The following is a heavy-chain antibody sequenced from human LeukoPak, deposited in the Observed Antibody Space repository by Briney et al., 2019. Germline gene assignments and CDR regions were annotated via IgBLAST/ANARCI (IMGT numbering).Heavy chain of an antibody. J-gene: IGHJ5*02. V-gene: IGHV4-4*07. CDR1: GGSISSYY. CDR2: INTGGST. D-gene: IGHD2-8*01. CDR3: ARGLMSSRGTNWFDP. Sequence: PSETLSLTCTVSGGSISSYYWSWIRQPAGKGLEWIGRINTGGSTNYNPCLKSRVTMSVDTSKNQFSLKLSSVTAADTAVYYCARGLMSSRGTNWFDPWGQGTLVTVSS.